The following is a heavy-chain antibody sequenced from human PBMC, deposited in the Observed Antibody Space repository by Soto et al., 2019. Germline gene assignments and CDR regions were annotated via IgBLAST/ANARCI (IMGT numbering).Heavy chain of an antibody. J-gene: IGHJ5*02. Sequence: QVQLVQSGAEVKKPGASVKVSCKASGYTFTSYGISWVRQAPGQGLEWMGWISAYNGNTNYAQKLQGXXTXAXXTSTSTAYMELRSLRSDDTAVYYCAGDAPWTWFDPWGQGTLVTVSS. D-gene: IGHD1-1*01. CDR3: AGDAPWTWFDP. CDR1: GYTFTSYG. CDR2: ISAYNGNT. V-gene: IGHV1-18*01.